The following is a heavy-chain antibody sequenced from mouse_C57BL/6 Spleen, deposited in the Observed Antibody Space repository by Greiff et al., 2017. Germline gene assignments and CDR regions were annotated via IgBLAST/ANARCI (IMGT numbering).Heavy chain of an antibody. V-gene: IGHV1-26*01. D-gene: IGHD1-1*01. Sequence: VQLQQSGPELVKPGASVKISCKASGYTFTDYYMNWVKQSHGKSLEWIGDINPNNGGTSYNQKFKGKATLTVDKSSSTAYMELRSLTSDDSAVYYGARRKDYGSRDYFDYWGQGTTRTVSS. CDR1: GYTFTDYY. CDR2: INPNNGGT. J-gene: IGHJ2*01. CDR3: ARRKDYGSRDYFDY.